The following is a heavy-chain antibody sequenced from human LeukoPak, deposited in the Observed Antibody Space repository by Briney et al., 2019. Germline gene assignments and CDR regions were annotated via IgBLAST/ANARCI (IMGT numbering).Heavy chain of an antibody. V-gene: IGHV3-48*01. D-gene: IGHD2-21*01. CDR3: AREPYCGGDCAAGYFQY. CDR1: RFTFSSYS. CDR2: SSSSSTI. Sequence: GGSLRLSCAASRFTFSSYSMNWVRQAPGKGLEWVSYSSSSSTIYYADSVKGRFTISRDNAKNSLYLQMNSLRAEDTAVYYCAREPYCGGDCAAGYFQYWGQGTLVTVSS. J-gene: IGHJ1*01.